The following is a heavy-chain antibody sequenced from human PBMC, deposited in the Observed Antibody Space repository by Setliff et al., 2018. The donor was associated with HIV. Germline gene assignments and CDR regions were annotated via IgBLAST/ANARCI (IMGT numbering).Heavy chain of an antibody. V-gene: IGHV4-61*02. CDR1: GGSISSSSYY. Sequence: PSETLSLTCTVSGGSISSSSYYWGWIRQSADKGLEWIGRIYPTGNLNYNPSLSSRLTISLDTSKNQFSLKLTSVTAADTALYYCARDPCGGDCYSDAFDVWGQGTTVTVSS. J-gene: IGHJ3*01. D-gene: IGHD2-21*02. CDR3: ARDPCGGDCYSDAFDV. CDR2: IYPTGNL.